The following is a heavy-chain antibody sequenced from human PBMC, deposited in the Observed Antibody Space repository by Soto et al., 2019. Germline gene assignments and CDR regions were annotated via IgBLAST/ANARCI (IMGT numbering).Heavy chain of an antibody. Sequence: TVDGGSIRGLCLSGIIQTPGKILESFGEINHAGSINYNRSLKRRVTISVDTSNSQVSLKLSSVTAGDTAVYYCVRTHGRGWYRLGYYGLAVGGKGTSVTVSS. CDR3: VRTHGRGWYRLGYYGLAV. V-gene: IGHV4-34*01. CDR2: INHAGSI. D-gene: IGHD6-19*01. J-gene: IGHJ6*01. CDR1: GGSIRGLC.